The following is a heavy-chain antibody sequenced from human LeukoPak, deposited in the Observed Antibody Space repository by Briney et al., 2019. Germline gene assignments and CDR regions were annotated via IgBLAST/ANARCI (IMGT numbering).Heavy chain of an antibody. CDR2: ISAPGGGT. CDR1: GFTFSYYA. D-gene: IGHD3-22*01. J-gene: IGHJ4*02. Sequence: GGSLRLSCAASGFTFSYYAMNWVRQAPGKGLEWVSAISAPGGGTYYADSVKGRFTISRDNSKNTLYLQMNSLRAEETAVYYCAKSNVDSCGYYEPHYFDYWGQGTRVPVSA. CDR3: AKSNVDSCGYYEPHYFDY. V-gene: IGHV3-23*01.